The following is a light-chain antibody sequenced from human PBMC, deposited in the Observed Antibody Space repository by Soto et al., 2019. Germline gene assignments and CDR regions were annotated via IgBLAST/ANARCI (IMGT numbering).Light chain of an antibody. Sequence: DIQMTQSPSTLSASVGDRATITCRASQSISSWLAWYQQKPGKAPKLLIYKASSLESGVPSRFSGSGSGTEFTLTISSLQPDDFATYYCQQYNSPSTFGQGTKLDIK. CDR3: QQYNSPST. CDR1: QSISSW. CDR2: KAS. J-gene: IGKJ1*01. V-gene: IGKV1-5*03.